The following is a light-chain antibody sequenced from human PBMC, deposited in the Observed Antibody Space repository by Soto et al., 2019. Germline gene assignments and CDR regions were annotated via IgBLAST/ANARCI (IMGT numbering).Light chain of an antibody. J-gene: IGLJ1*01. CDR1: HNDIGTYDY. Sequence: QSVLTQPTSVSGSPGQSITISCTGNHNDIGTYDYVSWYQQHPGRAPRLLIHGVTTRPSGIPGRFSASKSGLTASLTISGLQPEDEADYYCSSFTSNRIYVFGPGTKLTVL. V-gene: IGLV2-14*03. CDR3: SSFTSNRIYV. CDR2: GVT.